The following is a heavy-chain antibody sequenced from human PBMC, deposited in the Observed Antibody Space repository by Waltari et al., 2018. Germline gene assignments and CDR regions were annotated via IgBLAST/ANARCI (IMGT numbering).Heavy chain of an antibody. Sequence: QVQLQESGPGLVKPSETLSLTCTVSGGSISSHYWSWIRQPTGKGLEWIGYIYYSGSTNYNPSLKSRVTISVDTSKNQFSLKLSSVTAADTAVYYCAATDYYYYYMDVWGKGTTVTVSS. CDR3: AATDYYYYYMDV. CDR1: GGSISSHY. V-gene: IGHV4-59*11. CDR2: IYYSGST. J-gene: IGHJ6*03. D-gene: IGHD1-26*01.